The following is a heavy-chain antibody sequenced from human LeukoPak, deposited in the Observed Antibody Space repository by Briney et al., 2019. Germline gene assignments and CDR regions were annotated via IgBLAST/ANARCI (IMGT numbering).Heavy chain of an antibody. Sequence: GGSLRLSCAASGFILSSYAMHWVRQAPGKGLEWVAFIRYDGSNKYYADSVKGRFSISRDNSKNTLFLQMNSLRAEDTAVYYCAKDSPIDYWGQGTLVTVCS. CDR3: AKDSPIDY. CDR2: IRYDGSNK. CDR1: GFILSSYA. J-gene: IGHJ4*02. V-gene: IGHV3-30*02.